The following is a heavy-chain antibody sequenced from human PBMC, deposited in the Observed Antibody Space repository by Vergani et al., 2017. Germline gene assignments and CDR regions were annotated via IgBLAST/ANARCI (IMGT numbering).Heavy chain of an antibody. CDR1: GFTFSSYS. D-gene: IGHD1-20*01. Sequence: EVQLVESGGGLVKPGGSLRLSCAASGFTFSSYSMNWVRQAPGKGLEWVSSISSSSSYIYYADSVKGRFTISRDNAKNSLYLQMNSLRAEDTAVYYCARGRGPRGITGTRNNWFDPGAREPWSPSPQ. CDR3: ARGRGPRGITGTRNNWFDP. V-gene: IGHV3-21*01. J-gene: IGHJ5*02. CDR2: ISSSSSYI.